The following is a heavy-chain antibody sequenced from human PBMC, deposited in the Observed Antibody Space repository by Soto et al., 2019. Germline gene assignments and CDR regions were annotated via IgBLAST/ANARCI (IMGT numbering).Heavy chain of an antibody. CDR3: ARDTGFCSGGSCYSGYYGMDV. Sequence: ASGKVACKACGYTFVSYGISWGRQAPGQGLEWMGWISAYNGNTNYAQKLQGRVTMTTDTSTSTAYMELRSLRSDDTAVYYCARDTGFCSGGSCYSGYYGMDVWG. D-gene: IGHD2-15*01. CDR2: ISAYNGNT. V-gene: IGHV1-18*01. J-gene: IGHJ6*02. CDR1: GYTFVSYG.